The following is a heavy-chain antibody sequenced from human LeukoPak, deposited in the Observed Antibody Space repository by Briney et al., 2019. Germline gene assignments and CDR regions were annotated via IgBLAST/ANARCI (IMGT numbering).Heavy chain of an antibody. CDR2: IKQDGSEK. CDR1: GFTFSSYW. CDR3: ARGVGSSWPGWFDP. V-gene: IGHV3-7*02. D-gene: IGHD6-13*01. J-gene: IGHJ5*02. Sequence: PGGSLRLSCAASGFTFSSYWMSWVRQAPGKGLEWVANIKQDGSEKYYVDSVEGRFTISRDNAKNSLYLQMNSLRAEDTAVYYCARGVGSSWPGWFDPWGQGTLVTVSS.